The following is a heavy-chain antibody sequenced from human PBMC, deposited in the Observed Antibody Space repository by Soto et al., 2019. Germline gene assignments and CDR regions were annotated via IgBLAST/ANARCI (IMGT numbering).Heavy chain of an antibody. V-gene: IGHV3-30-3*01. J-gene: IGHJ6*02. CDR2: ISYDGSNK. Sequence: QVQLVESGGGVVQPGRSLRLSCAASGFTFSSYAMHWVRQAPGKGLEWVAVISYDGSNKYYADSVKGRFTISRDNSKNTLYLQMNSLRAEDPAVYYCARDPYYYYYGMDVWGQGTTVTVSS. CDR1: GFTFSSYA. CDR3: ARDPYYYYYGMDV.